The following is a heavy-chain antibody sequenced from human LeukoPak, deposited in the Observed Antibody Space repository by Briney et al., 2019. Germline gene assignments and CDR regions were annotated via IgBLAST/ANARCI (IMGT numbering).Heavy chain of an antibody. CDR3: ARASSSSSSYWFDP. Sequence: SETLSLTCTVSGGSISGSSYYWGWIRQPPGKGLEWIGSIYYSGSTYYNPSLKSRVTISVDTSKNQFSLKLSSVTAADTAVYYCARASSSSSSYWFDPWGQGTLVTVSS. V-gene: IGHV4-39*07. CDR2: IYYSGST. J-gene: IGHJ5*02. D-gene: IGHD6-6*01. CDR1: GGSISGSSYY.